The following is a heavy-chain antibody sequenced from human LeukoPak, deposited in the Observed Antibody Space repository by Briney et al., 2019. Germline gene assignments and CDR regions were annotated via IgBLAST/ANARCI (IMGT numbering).Heavy chain of an antibody. Sequence: GGSLRLSCAASGFTFSSYAMTWVRQAPGKGLEWVSTISGRGGSTYYADSVKGRFTISRDNSKNTLYLQMNSLRAEDTAIYYCAKDSNYYGSGSFSDYWGQGTLVTVSS. CDR3: AKDSNYYGSGSFSDY. J-gene: IGHJ4*02. CDR2: ISGRGGST. V-gene: IGHV3-23*01. CDR1: GFTFSSYA. D-gene: IGHD3-10*01.